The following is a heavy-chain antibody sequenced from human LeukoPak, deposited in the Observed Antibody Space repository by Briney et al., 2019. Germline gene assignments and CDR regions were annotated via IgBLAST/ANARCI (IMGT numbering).Heavy chain of an antibody. D-gene: IGHD2/OR15-2a*01. CDR3: VRLSRGNNIHY. CDR1: GFTFSSYW. Sequence: GGSLRLSCAASGFTFSSYWMHWVRQAPGKGLEWVATIKEDGNDKYYVDSVKGQFTISRDNAKNSLYLQMNSLRAEDTAVYYCVRLSRGNNIHYWGQGTLVTVSS. V-gene: IGHV3-7*05. J-gene: IGHJ4*02. CDR2: IKEDGNDK.